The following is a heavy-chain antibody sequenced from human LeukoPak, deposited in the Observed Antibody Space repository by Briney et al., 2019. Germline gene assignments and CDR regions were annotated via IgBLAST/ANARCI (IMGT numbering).Heavy chain of an antibody. CDR2: IYTSGST. V-gene: IGHV4-4*07. Sequence: SETLSLTCTVSGGSISSYYWSWIRQPAGKGLEWIGRIYTSGSTNYNPSLKSRVTMSVDTSKNQFSLKLSSVTAADTAVYYCARDLCRDGYCGGDQVGAAFDIWGQGTMVTVSS. CDR1: GGSISSYY. CDR3: ARDLCRDGYCGGDQVGAAFDI. J-gene: IGHJ3*02. D-gene: IGHD2-21*02.